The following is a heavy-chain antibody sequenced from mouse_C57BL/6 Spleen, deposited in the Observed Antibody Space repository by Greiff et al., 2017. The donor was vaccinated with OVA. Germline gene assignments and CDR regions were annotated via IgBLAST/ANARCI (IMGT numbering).Heavy chain of an antibody. V-gene: IGHV1-5*01. D-gene: IGHD2-4*01. J-gene: IGHJ2*01. Sequence: EVQLQQSGPVLARPGASVKMSCKTSGYTFTSYWMHWVKQRPGQGLEWIGAIYPGNSDTSYNQKFKGKAKLTAVTSASTAYMELSSLTNEDSAVYYCTYDYDQGFDYWGQGTTLTVSS. CDR3: TYDYDQGFDY. CDR2: IYPGNSDT. CDR1: GYTFTSYW.